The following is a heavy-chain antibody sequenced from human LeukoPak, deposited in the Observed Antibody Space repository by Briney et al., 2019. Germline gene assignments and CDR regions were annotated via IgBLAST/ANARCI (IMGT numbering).Heavy chain of an antibody. Sequence: ASVKVSCKASGGTFSSYAISWVRQATGQGLEWMGWMNPNSGNTGYAQKFQGRVTMTRNTSISTAYMELSSLRSEDTAVYYCARGSSWRSSGFDPWGQGTLVTVSS. V-gene: IGHV1-8*02. CDR2: MNPNSGNT. D-gene: IGHD2-15*01. CDR3: ARGSSWRSSGFDP. CDR1: GGTFSSYA. J-gene: IGHJ5*02.